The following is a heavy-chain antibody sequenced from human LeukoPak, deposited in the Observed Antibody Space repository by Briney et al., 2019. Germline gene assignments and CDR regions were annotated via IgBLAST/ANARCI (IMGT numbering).Heavy chain of an antibody. D-gene: IGHD6-19*01. CDR1: GFTFSSYG. CDR3: AKTSQSSGWIYYFDY. V-gene: IGHV3-30*18. J-gene: IGHJ4*02. Sequence: PGGSLRLSCAASGFTFSSYGMHWVRQAPSKGLEWVAVISYDGSNKYYADSVKGRFTISRDNSKNTLYLQMNSLRAEDTAVYYCAKTSQSSGWIYYFDYWGQGTLVTVSS. CDR2: ISYDGSNK.